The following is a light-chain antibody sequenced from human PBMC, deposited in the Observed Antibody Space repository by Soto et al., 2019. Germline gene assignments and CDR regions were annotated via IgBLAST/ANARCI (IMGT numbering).Light chain of an antibody. Sequence: DIVLTQSPGSLSLSPGQRATLSCRASQSVSNNHLDWYQQKPGQAPRLLIYGGSSRATGIPVRFSGSGSETDFTLTITRLEPEDFAVYYCQQYSSSRTFGQGTKVDIK. CDR1: QSVSNNH. CDR2: GGS. CDR3: QQYSSSRT. J-gene: IGKJ1*01. V-gene: IGKV3-20*01.